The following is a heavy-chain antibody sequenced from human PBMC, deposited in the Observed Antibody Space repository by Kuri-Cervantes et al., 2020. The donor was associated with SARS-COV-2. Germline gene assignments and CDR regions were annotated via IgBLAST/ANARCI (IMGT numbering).Heavy chain of an antibody. Sequence: ESLKISCAVYGGSFSRYYWSWIRQPPGKGLEWIGEINHSGSTNYNPSLKSRVTISVDTSKNQFSLKLSSVTAADTAVYYCARGAFRIRIQLWDGFDYWGQGTLVTVSS. V-gene: IGHV4-34*01. D-gene: IGHD5-18*01. CDR1: GGSFSRYY. J-gene: IGHJ4*02. CDR2: INHSGST. CDR3: ARGAFRIRIQLWDGFDY.